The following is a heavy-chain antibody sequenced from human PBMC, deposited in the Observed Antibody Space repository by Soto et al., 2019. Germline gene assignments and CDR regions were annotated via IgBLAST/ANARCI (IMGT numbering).Heavy chain of an antibody. CDR1: GGSISSSSYY. Sequence: PSETLSLTCTVSGGSISSSSYYWGWIRQPPGKGLEWIGSIYYSGSTYYNPSLKSRVTISVDTPKNQFSLKLSSVTAADTAVYYCARTWARRGYSGYDYYHYWGQGTQVTVSS. J-gene: IGHJ4*02. CDR2: IYYSGST. V-gene: IGHV4-39*01. CDR3: ARTWARRGYSGYDYYHY. D-gene: IGHD5-12*01.